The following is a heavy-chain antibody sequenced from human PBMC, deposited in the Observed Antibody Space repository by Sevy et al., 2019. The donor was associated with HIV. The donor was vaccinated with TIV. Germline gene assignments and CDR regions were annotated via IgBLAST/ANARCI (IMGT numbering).Heavy chain of an antibody. CDR2: ITSSGSTK. D-gene: IGHD4-17*01. CDR1: GFSFSSYE. Sequence: PGGSLRLSCAASGFSFSSYEMNWVRQAPGKGLEWVSFITSSGSTKHYSDSVRGRFTISRDNAKYSLSLQMNSLRAEDTAIYYCARDLPPSATTVAHFDYWGQGTLVTVSS. J-gene: IGHJ4*02. V-gene: IGHV3-48*03. CDR3: ARDLPPSATTVAHFDY.